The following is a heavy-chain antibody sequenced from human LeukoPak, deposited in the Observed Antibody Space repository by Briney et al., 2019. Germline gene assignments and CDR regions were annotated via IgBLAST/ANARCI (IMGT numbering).Heavy chain of an antibody. Sequence: GGSLRLSCAATGFTFDEYAMHWVRQAPGKGLEWVSLISWNGNSTYYADSVKGRFTISRDNSKNALYLQMNSLRVEDTALYYCAKDNHPDCGGDCYGDAFDIWGRGTMVTVSS. V-gene: IGHV3-43D*03. CDR1: GFTFDEYA. J-gene: IGHJ3*02. CDR3: AKDNHPDCGGDCYGDAFDI. D-gene: IGHD2-21*02. CDR2: ISWNGNST.